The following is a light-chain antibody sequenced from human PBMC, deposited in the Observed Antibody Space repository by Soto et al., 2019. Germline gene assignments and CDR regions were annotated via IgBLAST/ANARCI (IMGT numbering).Light chain of an antibody. J-gene: IGLJ2*01. CDR2: DVS. CDR3: SSYTSGSTLV. Sequence: QSALTQPASVSGSPGQSITISCTGTSSDVGGYNYVSWYQHHPGKAPKLTIYDVSNRPSGVSNRFSGSKSGDTASLTISGLQAEDEADYDCSSYTSGSTLVFGGGTKVTVL. CDR1: SSDVGGYNY. V-gene: IGLV2-14*03.